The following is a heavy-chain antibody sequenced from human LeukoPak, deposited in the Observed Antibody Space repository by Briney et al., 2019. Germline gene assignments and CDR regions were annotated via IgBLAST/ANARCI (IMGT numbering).Heavy chain of an antibody. CDR1: GFTFSSYS. Sequence: AGRSLRLSCAASGFTFSSYSMNWVRQAPGKWLEWVSFISSSSSYIYYADSVKGRFTISRDNAKNSLYLQMNSLRAEDTAVYYCARGSGYLYWGQGTLVTVSS. CDR3: ARGSGYLY. V-gene: IGHV3-21*01. J-gene: IGHJ4*02. CDR2: ISSSSSYI. D-gene: IGHD5-12*01.